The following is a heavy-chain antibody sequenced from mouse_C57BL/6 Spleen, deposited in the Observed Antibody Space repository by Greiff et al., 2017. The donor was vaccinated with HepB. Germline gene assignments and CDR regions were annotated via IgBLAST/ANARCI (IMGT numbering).Heavy chain of an antibody. CDR3: AREGGYAMDY. CDR2: IYPGSGNT. CDR1: GYTFTDYY. J-gene: IGHJ4*01. V-gene: IGHV1-76*01. Sequence: QVHVKQSGAELVRPGASVKLSCKASGYTFTDYYINWVKQRPGQGLEWIARIYPGSGNTYYNEKFKGKATLTAEKSSSTAYMQLSSLTSEDSAVYFCAREGGYAMDYWGQGTSVTVSS.